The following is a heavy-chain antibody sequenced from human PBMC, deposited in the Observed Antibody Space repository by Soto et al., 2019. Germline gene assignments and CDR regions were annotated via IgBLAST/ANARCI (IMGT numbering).Heavy chain of an antibody. V-gene: IGHV3-53*01. J-gene: IGHJ4*02. Sequence: GGSLRLSCAASGFTVSSNYMSWVRQAPGKGLEWVSVIYSGGSTYYADSVKCRFTISRDNSKNTLYLQMNSLRAEDTAVYYCARCSSSWYSLYYWGQGTLVTVSS. CDR1: GFTVSSNY. CDR3: ARCSSSWYSLYY. D-gene: IGHD6-13*01. CDR2: IYSGGST.